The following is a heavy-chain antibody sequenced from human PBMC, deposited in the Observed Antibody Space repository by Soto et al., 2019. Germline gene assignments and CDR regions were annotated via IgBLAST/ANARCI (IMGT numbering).Heavy chain of an antibody. CDR1: GYTFTSYA. D-gene: IGHD2-21*02. Sequence: QVQLVQSGAEEKKPGASVKVSCKASGYTFTSYAMHWVRQAPGQRLEWMGWINAGNGNTKYSQKFQGRVTITRDTAASTAYMELSSLRSEDTAVYYCARAGVVVTAPDYWGHGTLVTVSS. V-gene: IGHV1-3*05. CDR3: ARAGVVVTAPDY. J-gene: IGHJ4*01. CDR2: INAGNGNT.